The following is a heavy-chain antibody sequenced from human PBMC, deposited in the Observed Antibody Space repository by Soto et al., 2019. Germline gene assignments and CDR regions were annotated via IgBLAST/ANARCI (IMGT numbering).Heavy chain of an antibody. CDR2: IYYSGST. V-gene: IGHV4-59*08. CDR1: GGSISRYY. Sequence: SETLSLTCTVSGGSISRYYWSWIRQPPGKGLEWIGYIYYSGSTNYNPSLKSRVTTSVDTSKNQFSLKLSSVTAADTAVYYCARRNFLSGYHGVYYYHYKDVWGKGTTVTVSS. CDR3: ARRNFLSGYHGVYYYHYKDV. J-gene: IGHJ6*03. D-gene: IGHD3-3*01.